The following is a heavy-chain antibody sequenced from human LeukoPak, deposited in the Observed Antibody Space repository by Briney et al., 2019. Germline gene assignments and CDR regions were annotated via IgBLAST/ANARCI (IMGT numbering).Heavy chain of an antibody. CDR2: INPNNGGT. CDR1: GYTFNGYY. J-gene: IGHJ6*03. CDR3: ARDRSDYYYYYMDV. Sequence: ASVKVSCKSSGYTFNGYYMHWVRQAPGQGLEWMGWINPNNGGTKYAQNFQGRVTMTRDTSISTAYMELSRLRSDDTAVYYCARDRSDYYYYYMDVWGKGTTVTVSS. V-gene: IGHV1-2*02.